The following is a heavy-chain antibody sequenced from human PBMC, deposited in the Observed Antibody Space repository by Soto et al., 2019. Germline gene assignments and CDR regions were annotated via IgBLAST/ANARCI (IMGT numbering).Heavy chain of an antibody. D-gene: IGHD5-18*01. V-gene: IGHV3-74*01. J-gene: IGHJ6*02. CDR3: ARADTAMATYYYYGMDV. CDR1: GLTFSSYW. Sequence: GGSLRLSCAASGLTFSSYWMHWVRQAPGKGLVWVSRINSDGSSTSYADSVKGRFTISRDNAKNTLYLQMNSLRAEDTAVYYCARADTAMATYYYYGMDVWGQGTTVTVSS. CDR2: INSDGSST.